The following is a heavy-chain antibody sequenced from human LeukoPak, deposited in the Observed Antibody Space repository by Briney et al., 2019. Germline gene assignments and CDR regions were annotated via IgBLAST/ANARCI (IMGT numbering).Heavy chain of an antibody. D-gene: IGHD3-10*01. J-gene: IGHJ4*02. Sequence: RTGGSLRLSCAASGFTVSSHYMSWVRQAPGKGPEWVSIISGGGFMNYADSVRGRYTISRDNSKNTLYLQMNSLRDEDTAVYYCARDRDYSGSGSPDYWGQGTLVTVSS. CDR1: GFTVSSHY. CDR2: ISGGGFM. CDR3: ARDRDYSGSGSPDY. V-gene: IGHV3-66*01.